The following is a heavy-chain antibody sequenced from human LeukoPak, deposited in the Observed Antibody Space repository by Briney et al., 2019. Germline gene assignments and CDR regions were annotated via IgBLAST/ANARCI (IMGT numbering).Heavy chain of an antibody. J-gene: IGHJ2*01. V-gene: IGHV3-23*01. CDR1: GFTFSNYA. CDR2: ITGSSTWT. CDR3: ARELVSLGTGYFDL. D-gene: IGHD7-27*01. Sequence: PGGSLRLSCVASGFTFSNYAMSWVRQAPGQGLEWVSGITGSSTWTYYADSVRGRFTISRDNSKNTLHLQMNNLRAEDTAIYYCARELVSLGTGYFDLWGRGTLVTVSS.